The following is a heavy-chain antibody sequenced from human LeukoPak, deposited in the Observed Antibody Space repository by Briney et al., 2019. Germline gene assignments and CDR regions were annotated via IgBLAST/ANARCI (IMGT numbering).Heavy chain of an antibody. Sequence: PGGSLRLSCVASGFTFTNYAMSWVRQAPGKGLEWVSAISGSGGSTYYADSVKGRFIISRDNSKNTLYLQMNSLRAEDTAVYYCASNTIFGVVIIDWGQGTLVTVSS. J-gene: IGHJ4*02. CDR2: ISGSGGST. D-gene: IGHD3-3*01. V-gene: IGHV3-23*01. CDR3: ASNTIFGVVIID. CDR1: GFTFTNYA.